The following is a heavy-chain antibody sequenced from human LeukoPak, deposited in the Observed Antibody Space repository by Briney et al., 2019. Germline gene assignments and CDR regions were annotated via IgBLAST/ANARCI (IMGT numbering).Heavy chain of an antibody. CDR1: GFTFSSYA. CDR3: AKDRVVSGIYFFDY. D-gene: IGHD1-26*01. Sequence: GGSLRLSCADSGFTFSSYAMSWVRQAPGKGLEWVSVISGSGGSTYYAASVKGRFTISRDNSKNTLYLQMNSLRAEDTAVYYCAKDRVVSGIYFFDYWGQGTLVTVSS. CDR2: ISGSGGST. J-gene: IGHJ4*02. V-gene: IGHV3-23*01.